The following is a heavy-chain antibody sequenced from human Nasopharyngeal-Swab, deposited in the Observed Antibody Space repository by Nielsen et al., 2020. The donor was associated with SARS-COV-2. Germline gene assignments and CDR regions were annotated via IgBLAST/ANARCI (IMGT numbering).Heavy chain of an antibody. CDR1: GFTFRNHG. CDR3: AKESTTFYYDN. Sequence: GGSLRLSCAASGFTFRNHGMHWVRQAPGKGLEWVGIITSGGRTQVYADSVVDRFTISRDDPENTLFLQMNSLRPEDTAVYYCAKESTTFYYDNWGQGTLVTVSS. CDR2: ITSGGRTQ. J-gene: IGHJ4*02. D-gene: IGHD1-14*01. V-gene: IGHV3-30*18.